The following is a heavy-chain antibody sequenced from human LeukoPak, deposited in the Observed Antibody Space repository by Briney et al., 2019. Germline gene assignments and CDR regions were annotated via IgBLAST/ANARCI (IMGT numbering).Heavy chain of an antibody. CDR2: ISGSGGST. D-gene: IGHD1-7*01. V-gene: IGHV3-23*01. Sequence: GGSLRLSCAASGFTFSSYAMSWVRQAPGKGLEWVPAISGSGGSTYYADSVKGRFTISRDNSKNTLYLQMNSLRAEDTAVYYCAKDRWNYVSYFDYWGQGTLVTVSS. CDR1: GFTFSSYA. J-gene: IGHJ4*02. CDR3: AKDRWNYVSYFDY.